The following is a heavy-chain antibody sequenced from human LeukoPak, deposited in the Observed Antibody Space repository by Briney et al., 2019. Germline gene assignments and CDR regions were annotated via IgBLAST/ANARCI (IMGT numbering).Heavy chain of an antibody. V-gene: IGHV4-34*01. D-gene: IGHD3-16*02. Sequence: PSETLSLTCDVYGGSFSGYYWSWIRQPPGKGLEWIGEINHSGSTNYNPSLKSRVTISVDTSKNQFSLKLSSVTAADTAVYYCARRPVRYYYYYMDVWGKGTTVTISS. J-gene: IGHJ6*03. CDR2: INHSGST. CDR1: GGSFSGYY. CDR3: ARRPVRYYYYYMDV.